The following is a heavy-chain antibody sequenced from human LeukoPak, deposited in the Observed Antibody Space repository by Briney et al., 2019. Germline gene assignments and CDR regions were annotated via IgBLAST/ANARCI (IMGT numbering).Heavy chain of an antibody. CDR1: RFTFSRYV. J-gene: IGHJ4*02. Sequence: GGSLRLSCAASRFTFSRYVMSWVRPAPGKGLEWVSAISGSGGSTYYADSVKGRFTISRDNSKNTLYLQMNSLRAEDTAVYYCARDRPNYYAGDDHYYRRDGDYWGRGTLVSVSS. CDR2: ISGSGGST. D-gene: IGHD3-10*01. CDR3: ARDRPNYYAGDDHYYRRDGDY. V-gene: IGHV3-23*01.